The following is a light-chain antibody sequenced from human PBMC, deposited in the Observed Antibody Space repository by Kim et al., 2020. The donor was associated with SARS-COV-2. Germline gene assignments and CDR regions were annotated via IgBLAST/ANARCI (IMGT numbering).Light chain of an antibody. Sequence: SVSPGERATLSCRASQSVGSNLAWYQQKPGQAPRLLIYGASTRATGIPARFSGSGSGTEFTLTISSLQSEDFAVYYCQQYNNWLYTFGQGTKLEI. V-gene: IGKV3-15*01. CDR3: QQYNNWLYT. J-gene: IGKJ2*01. CDR2: GAS. CDR1: QSVGSN.